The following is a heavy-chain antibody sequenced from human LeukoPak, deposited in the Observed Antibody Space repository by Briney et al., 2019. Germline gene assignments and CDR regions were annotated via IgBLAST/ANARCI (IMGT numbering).Heavy chain of an antibody. V-gene: IGHV4-30-2*01. D-gene: IGHD3-22*01. J-gene: IGHJ4*02. CDR2: IYHSGST. Sequence: SQTLSLTCTVSGGSISSGGYYWSWIRQPPGKGLEWIGYIYHSGSTYYNPSLKSRVTISVDRSKNQFSLKLSSVTAADTAVYYCARGEYYYDSSGTLDYWGQGTLVTVSS. CDR3: ARGEYYYDSSGTLDY. CDR1: GGSISSGGYY.